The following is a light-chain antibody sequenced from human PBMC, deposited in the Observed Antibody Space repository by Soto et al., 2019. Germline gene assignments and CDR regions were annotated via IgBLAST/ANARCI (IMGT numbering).Light chain of an antibody. CDR1: SSNIGDNA. V-gene: IGLV1-36*01. CDR2: YDD. CDR3: AARDDRLNGRV. Sequence: QSVLIQPPSVSGAPGQRVTISCSGSSSNIGDNAVTWYQQVPGKAPRLLIYYDDLLPSGVSDRFSGSKSGTSASLAISGLQPGDEADYYCAARDDRLNGRVFGGGTKLTVL. J-gene: IGLJ2*01.